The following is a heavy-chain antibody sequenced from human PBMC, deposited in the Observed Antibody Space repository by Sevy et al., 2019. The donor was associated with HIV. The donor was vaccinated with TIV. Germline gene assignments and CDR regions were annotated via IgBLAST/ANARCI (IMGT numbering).Heavy chain of an antibody. J-gene: IGHJ4*02. V-gene: IGHV3-66*01. Sequence: GGSVRLSCAASGFTVNSNYMTWVRQAPGKGVEGVSVIHSDDTTYHADSVKDRFTISRDNFKNTLYLHMSSLRAEDTAVYYCARGKSGYGYALNYWGQGTLVTVSS. CDR2: IHSDDTT. CDR3: ARGKSGYGYALNY. CDR1: GFTVNSNY. D-gene: IGHD5-18*01.